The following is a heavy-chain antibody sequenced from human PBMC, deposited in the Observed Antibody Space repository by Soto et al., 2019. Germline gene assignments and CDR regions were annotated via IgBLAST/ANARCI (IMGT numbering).Heavy chain of an antibody. Sequence: PGGSLRLACAASGFTFSSYAMSWVRQAPGKGLEWVSAISGSGGSTYYADSVKGRFTISRDNSKNTLYLQMNSLRAEDTAVYYCAKVHYYDSLSAFAYWGQGTLVTVSS. D-gene: IGHD3-22*01. CDR1: GFTFSSYA. J-gene: IGHJ4*02. V-gene: IGHV3-23*01. CDR2: ISGSGGST. CDR3: AKVHYYDSLSAFAY.